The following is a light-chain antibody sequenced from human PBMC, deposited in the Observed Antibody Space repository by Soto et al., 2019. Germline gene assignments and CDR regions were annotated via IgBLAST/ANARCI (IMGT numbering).Light chain of an antibody. Sequence: QSVLTQPASVSGSPGQSITISCTGSSSDVGGYNYVSWYQHHPGKAPKLMIYEVSDRPSGASNRFSGSKSGNTASLTISGLQAEDEADYYCMSYTPRTTLYVFGTGTKLTVL. CDR3: MSYTPRTTLYV. CDR1: SSDVGGYNY. V-gene: IGLV2-14*01. CDR2: EVS. J-gene: IGLJ1*01.